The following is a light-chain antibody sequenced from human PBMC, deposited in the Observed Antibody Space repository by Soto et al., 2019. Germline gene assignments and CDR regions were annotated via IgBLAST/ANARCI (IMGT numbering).Light chain of an antibody. CDR3: QQYNSWQT. Sequence: EIVMTQSPATLSASPGEGATLSCRASQSVSSKLAWYQQKPGQAPRLLIYGASTRATGIPARFSGSGSGTEFTLTISSLQSEDFAVYYCQQYNSWQTFGQGTKLEIK. J-gene: IGKJ2*01. V-gene: IGKV3D-15*01. CDR1: QSVSSK. CDR2: GAS.